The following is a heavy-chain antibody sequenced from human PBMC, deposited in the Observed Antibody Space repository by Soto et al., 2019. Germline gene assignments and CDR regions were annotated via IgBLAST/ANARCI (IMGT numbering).Heavy chain of an antibody. D-gene: IGHD2-21*01. J-gene: IGHJ4*01. CDR3: ARGGEPIDY. V-gene: IGHV1-3*05. CDR2: INAGNGNT. CDR1: GSTFTSYA. Sequence: QVQLVQSGAEEKKPGASVKVSGKPSGSTFTSYAMHWVRQAPGQRLEWMGWINAGNGNTKYSQKFQGRVTITRDTSASTAYMELSSLRSEDAAVYYCARGGEPIDYCGHGALVTVSS.